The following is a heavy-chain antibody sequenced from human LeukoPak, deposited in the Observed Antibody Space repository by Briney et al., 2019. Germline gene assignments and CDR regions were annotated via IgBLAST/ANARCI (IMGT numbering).Heavy chain of an antibody. CDR2: NDPTGLT. CDR1: GGSISSQY. V-gene: IGHV4-4*09. Sequence: PSETLSLTCTVSGGSISSQYWSWIRQSPGKGLEWIGYNDPTGLTSYNPSLNSRVTISEDTSKNQFSLKVRSVTTADTAVYFCARQTPYHGNHYFDYWGQGTLVTVSS. CDR3: ARQTPYHGNHYFDY. J-gene: IGHJ4*02. D-gene: IGHD1-14*01.